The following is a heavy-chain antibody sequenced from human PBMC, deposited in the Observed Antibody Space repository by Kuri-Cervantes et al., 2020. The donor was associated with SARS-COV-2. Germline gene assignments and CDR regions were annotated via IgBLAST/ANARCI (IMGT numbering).Heavy chain of an antibody. CDR2: IYTSGST. CDR1: GGSISSGSYY. CDR3: ARTSEMGYYFDY. J-gene: IGHJ4*02. D-gene: IGHD2-8*01. V-gene: IGHV4-61*09. Sequence: SCTVSGGSISSGSYYWSWIRQPAGKGLEWIGHIYTSGSTNYNPSLKSRVTISVDTSKNQFSLKLSSVTAADTAVYYCARTSEMGYYFDYWGQGTLVTVSS.